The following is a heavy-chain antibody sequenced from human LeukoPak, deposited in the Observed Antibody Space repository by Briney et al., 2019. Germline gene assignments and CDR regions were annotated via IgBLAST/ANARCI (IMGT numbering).Heavy chain of an antibody. Sequence: GGSLRLSCAASGFTFSSYGMHWVRQAPGKGLEWVAVIWYDGSNKYYADSVKGRFTISRDNSKNTLYLQMNSLRAEDTAVYYCARDGYDSSGYYYYYGMDVWGQGTTVTVSS. D-gene: IGHD3-22*01. J-gene: IGHJ6*02. CDR2: IWYDGSNK. CDR3: ARDGYDSSGYYYYYGMDV. V-gene: IGHV3-33*01. CDR1: GFTFSSYG.